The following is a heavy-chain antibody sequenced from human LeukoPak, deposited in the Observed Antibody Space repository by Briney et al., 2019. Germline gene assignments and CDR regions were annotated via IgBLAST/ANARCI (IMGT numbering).Heavy chain of an antibody. CDR2: INSDGSST. J-gene: IGHJ5*02. V-gene: IGHV3-74*01. D-gene: IGHD3-10*01. Sequence: GGSPRLSCAASGFTFSSYWMHWVRQAPGKGRVWVSRINSDGSSTSYADSVKGRFTISRDNAKNTLYLQMNSLRAEDTAVYYCARDLWFGPYNWFDPWGQGTLVTVSS. CDR1: GFTFSSYW. CDR3: ARDLWFGPYNWFDP.